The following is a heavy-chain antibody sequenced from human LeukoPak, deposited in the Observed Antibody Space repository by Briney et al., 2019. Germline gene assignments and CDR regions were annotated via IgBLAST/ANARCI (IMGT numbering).Heavy chain of an antibody. CDR1: GGSISSYY. J-gene: IGHJ4*02. V-gene: IGHV4-59*08. D-gene: IGHD4-17*01. CDR2: IYYSGST. Sequence: SETLSLTCTVSGGSISSYYWSWIRQPPGKGLEWIGYIYYSGSTNYNPSLKSRVTISVDTSKNQFSLKLSSVTAADTAVYYCARQSTANGDYDYWGQGTLVTVSS. CDR3: ARQSTANGDYDY.